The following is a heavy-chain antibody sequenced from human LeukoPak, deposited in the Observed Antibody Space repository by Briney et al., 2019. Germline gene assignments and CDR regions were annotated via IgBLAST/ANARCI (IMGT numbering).Heavy chain of an antibody. Sequence: GESLKTSCKGSGYSFTSYWIGWVRQIPGKGLEGMGIIWPGDSDTRYNTSFQGQVTISADKSISTAYLQWSSLKASDTAMYDCASFGYISTNDAFDIWGQGTMVTVSS. CDR2: IWPGDSDT. J-gene: IGHJ3*02. CDR3: ASFGYISTNDAFDI. CDR1: GYSFTSYW. D-gene: IGHD6-19*01. V-gene: IGHV5-51*01.